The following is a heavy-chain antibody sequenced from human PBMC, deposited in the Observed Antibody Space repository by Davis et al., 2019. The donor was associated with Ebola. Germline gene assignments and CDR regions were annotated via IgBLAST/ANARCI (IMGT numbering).Heavy chain of an antibody. V-gene: IGHV4-4*02. CDR3: ARAPFHLQVDY. CDR1: GDSISSSNW. CDR2: ISQSGST. J-gene: IGHJ4*02. Sequence: SETLSLTCAVSGDSISSSNWWSWVRQPPGKGLEWIGEISQSGSTNYNPSLKSRVTISVDKSKNQFSLKLNSVTAADTAVYYCARAPFHLQVDYWGQGTLVTVSS. D-gene: IGHD4-11*01.